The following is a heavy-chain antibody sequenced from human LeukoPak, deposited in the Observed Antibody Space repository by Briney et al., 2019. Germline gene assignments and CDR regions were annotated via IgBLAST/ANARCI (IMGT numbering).Heavy chain of an antibody. CDR1: GYTFTSYD. D-gene: IGHD5-18*01. Sequence: GASVKVPCKASGYTFTSYDINWVRQATGQGLEWMGWMNPNSGNTGYAQKFQGRVTMTRNTSISTAYMELSSLRSEGTAVYYCARCGYSYGDYYYYYYYMDVWGKGTTVTVSS. J-gene: IGHJ6*03. CDR3: ARCGYSYGDYYYYYYYMDV. CDR2: MNPNSGNT. V-gene: IGHV1-8*01.